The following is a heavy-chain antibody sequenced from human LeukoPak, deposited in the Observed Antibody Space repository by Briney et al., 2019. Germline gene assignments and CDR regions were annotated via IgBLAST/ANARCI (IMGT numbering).Heavy chain of an antibody. D-gene: IGHD2-15*01. J-gene: IGHJ4*02. Sequence: GGSLRLSCAASGFTFSNYAMSWVRQAPGKGLEWVSAISGSGGTTYNADSVKGRFTISRDNSKNTLYLQMNSLRAEDTAVYYCAKDTYVRLGYCSDYWGQGTLVTVSS. CDR3: AKDTYVRLGYCSDY. V-gene: IGHV3-23*01. CDR2: ISGSGGTT. CDR1: GFTFSNYA.